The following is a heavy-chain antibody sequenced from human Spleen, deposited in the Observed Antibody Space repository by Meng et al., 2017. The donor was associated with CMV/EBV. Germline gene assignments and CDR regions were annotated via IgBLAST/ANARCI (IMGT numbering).Heavy chain of an antibody. D-gene: IGHD2-15*01. V-gene: IGHV3-23*01. J-gene: IGHJ4*02. Sequence: GGSLRLSCAASGFKFKDYAVGWVRQAPGKGLEWVSAISGSGGSPYYADSVKGRFTISRDNSKNTLYLQMNSLRAEDTAVYYCAKGDCSGGRCHLDYWGQGTLVTVSS. CDR2: ISGSGGSP. CDR1: GFKFKDYA. CDR3: AKGDCSGGRCHLDY.